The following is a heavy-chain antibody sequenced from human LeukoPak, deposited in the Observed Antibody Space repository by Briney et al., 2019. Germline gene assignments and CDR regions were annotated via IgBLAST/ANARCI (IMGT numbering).Heavy chain of an antibody. CDR2: IWYDGSNK. CDR3: AREEYNWHGVFHY. Sequence: GRSLGLSCAASGFTFSSYGMHWVRQAPGKGLEWVAVIWYDGSNKFYADSVKGRFTISRDNSKNTLYLQMNTLRAEDTAVYYCAREEYNWHGVFHYWGQGTLVTVSS. CDR1: GFTFSSYG. J-gene: IGHJ4*02. D-gene: IGHD1-1*01. V-gene: IGHV3-33*01.